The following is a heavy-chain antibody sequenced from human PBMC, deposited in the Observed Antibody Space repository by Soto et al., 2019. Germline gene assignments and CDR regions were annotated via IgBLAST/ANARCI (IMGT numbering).Heavy chain of an antibody. Sequence: SETLSLTCTVSGGSISSYYWSWIRQPPGKGLEWIGYIYYSGSTYYNPSLKSRVTISVDTSKNQFSLKLSSVTAADTAVYYCARGVFTMIHTLARQFDDWGQRTLDTGSS. J-gene: IGHJ4*02. V-gene: IGHV4-59*08. CDR3: ARGVFTMIHTLARQFDD. D-gene: IGHD3-22*01. CDR1: GGSISSYY. CDR2: IYYSGST.